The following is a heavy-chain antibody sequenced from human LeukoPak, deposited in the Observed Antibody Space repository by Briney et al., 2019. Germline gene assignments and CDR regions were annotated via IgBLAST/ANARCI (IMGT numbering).Heavy chain of an antibody. CDR1: GGSFSGYY. Sequence: SETLSLTCAVYGGSFSGYYWSWIRQPPGKGLEWIGEINHSGSTNYNPSLKSRVTISVDTSKNQFSLKLNSVTAAATAVLYCAKRPTLRIYGSGSYLRGGFDYWGQGTLVTVSS. CDR3: AKRPTLRIYGSGSYLRGGFDY. CDR2: INHSGST. D-gene: IGHD3-10*01. V-gene: IGHV4-34*01. J-gene: IGHJ4*02.